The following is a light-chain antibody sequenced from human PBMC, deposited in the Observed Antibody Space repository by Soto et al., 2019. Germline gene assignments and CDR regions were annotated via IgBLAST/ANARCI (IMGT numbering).Light chain of an antibody. V-gene: IGLV2-14*01. CDR3: SSYTSSITLYV. J-gene: IGLJ1*01. CDR2: EVS. Sequence: QSALTQPASVSGSPGQTITISCTGTSSDVGGYNYVSWYQQHPGKAPKLLIYEVSHRPSGVSNRFSGSKSGNTASLTISGLQAEDEADYYCSSYTSSITLYVFGTGTKLTVL. CDR1: SSDVGGYNY.